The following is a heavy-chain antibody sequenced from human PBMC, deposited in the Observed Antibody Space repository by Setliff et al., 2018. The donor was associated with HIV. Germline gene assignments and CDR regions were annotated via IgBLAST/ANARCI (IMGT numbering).Heavy chain of an antibody. D-gene: IGHD4-17*01. J-gene: IGHJ4*02. V-gene: IGHV4-38-2*02. CDR1: GYSISTAYY. CDR3: ARDPPGYGDSNDY. Sequence: KASETLSLTCAVSGYSISTAYYWAWIRQPPGKGLEWIGSIYYSGSTNYNPSLKSRVTISVDTSKNQFSLKLRSVTAADTAVYYCARDPPGYGDSNDYWGQGTLVTVSS. CDR2: IYYSGST.